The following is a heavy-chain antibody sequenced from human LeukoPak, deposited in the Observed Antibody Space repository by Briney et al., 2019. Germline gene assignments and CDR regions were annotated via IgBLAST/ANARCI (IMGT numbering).Heavy chain of an antibody. D-gene: IGHD3-10*01. V-gene: IGHV4-34*01. CDR2: INHSGST. J-gene: IGHJ5*02. CDR3: ARGRGRRFGELLSHWFDP. CDR1: GGFFSGYY. Sequence: SETVSLTCAVYGGFFSGYYWSWIRQPPGKGLEWIGEINHSGSTNYNPSLKSRVTISVDTSKNQFSLKLSSVTAADTAVYYCARGRGRRFGELLSHWFDPWGQGTLVTVSS.